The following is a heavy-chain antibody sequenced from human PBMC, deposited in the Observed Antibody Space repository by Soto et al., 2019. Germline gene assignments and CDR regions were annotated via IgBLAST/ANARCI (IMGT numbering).Heavy chain of an antibody. CDR2: ISYDGAEK. Sequence: QVHLVESGGGVVQPGRSLRLSCAASGLTFSSYGMHWGRQAPGKGLEWVAFISYDGAEKYYGDSVKGRFTISRDNSKNTLYLQMNSLRTEDTAVYYCARGLSSPPGYFDSWGQGTLVTVPS. J-gene: IGHJ4*02. CDR1: GLTFSSYG. D-gene: IGHD6-13*01. CDR3: ARGLSSPPGYFDS. V-gene: IGHV3-30-3*01.